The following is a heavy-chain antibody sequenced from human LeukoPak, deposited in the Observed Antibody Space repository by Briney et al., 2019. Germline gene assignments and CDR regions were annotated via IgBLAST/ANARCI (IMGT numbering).Heavy chain of an antibody. V-gene: IGHV3-33*01. D-gene: IGHD5-18*01. CDR1: GFTFSSYG. CDR3: ARGADTTMVTAFGY. J-gene: IGHJ4*02. CDR2: IWYDGSNK. Sequence: GGSLRLSCAASGFTFSSYGMHWVRQAPGKGLEWVAVIWYDGSNKYYADSVKGRFTISRDNSKNTLYLQMNSLRVEDTAVYYCARGADTTMVTAFGYWGQGALATVSS.